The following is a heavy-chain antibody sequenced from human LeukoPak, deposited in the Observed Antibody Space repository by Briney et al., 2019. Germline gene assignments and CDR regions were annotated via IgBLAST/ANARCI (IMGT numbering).Heavy chain of an antibody. J-gene: IGHJ4*02. CDR2: INPNSGAT. D-gene: IGHD3-22*01. CDR1: GYTFTGYY. V-gene: IGHV1-2*02. Sequence: GASVKVSCKASGYTFTGYYMHWVRQAPGQGLEWMGWINPNSGATNYAQKFQGRVTMTRDTSISTAYMELSRLRSDDTAVYYCARDDDRAREIDYWGQGTLVTVSS. CDR3: ARDDDRAREIDY.